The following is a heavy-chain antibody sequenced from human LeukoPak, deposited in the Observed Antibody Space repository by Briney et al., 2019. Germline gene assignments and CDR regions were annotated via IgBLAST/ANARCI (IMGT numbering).Heavy chain of an antibody. D-gene: IGHD1-26*01. CDR1: GVSIRSGDYY. J-gene: IGHJ5*02. CDR3: ARGQGATVPQVGKNWFDP. V-gene: IGHV4-39*07. CDR2: MSSGGST. Sequence: SETLSLTCSVSGVSIRSGDYYWGWIRQSPGKGLEWIGSMSSGGSTFYNPSLKSRVTIPVDTSNDQFSLILSSVTAADTAVYYCARGQGATVPQVGKNWFDPWGQGTRVIVSS.